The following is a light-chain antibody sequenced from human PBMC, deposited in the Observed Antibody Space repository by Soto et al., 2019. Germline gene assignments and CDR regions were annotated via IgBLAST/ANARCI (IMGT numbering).Light chain of an antibody. CDR2: GAS. CDR1: QSISSNY. CDR3: QQFGGSPPIT. V-gene: IGKV3-20*01. Sequence: EIVLTQSAGTLSLYPGERATLSCRASQSISSNYLAWYQQTPGQAPRLLIYGASHRATGIPDRFSGSGSGTDFTLTISRLEPEDFAVYYCQQFGGSPPITFGQGTRLEIK. J-gene: IGKJ5*01.